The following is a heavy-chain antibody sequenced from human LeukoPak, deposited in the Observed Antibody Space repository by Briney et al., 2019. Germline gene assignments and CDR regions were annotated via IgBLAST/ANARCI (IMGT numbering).Heavy chain of an antibody. D-gene: IGHD1-26*01. V-gene: IGHV1-46*01. CDR3: ARAVGSYYPFDP. J-gene: IGHJ5*02. CDR2: INPSGGST. CDR1: GYTFTSYY. Sequence: ASVRVSCKASGYTFTSYYMHWVRQAPGQGLEWMGIINPSGGSTSYAQKFQGGVTMTRDTSTSTVYMELSSLRSEDTAVYYCARAVGSYYPFDPWGQGTLVTVSS.